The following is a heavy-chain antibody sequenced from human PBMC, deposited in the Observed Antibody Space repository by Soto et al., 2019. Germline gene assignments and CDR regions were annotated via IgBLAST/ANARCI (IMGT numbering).Heavy chain of an antibody. Sequence: EVPLVESGGGLVKPGDSLRLSCAVSGLKFSDAWMNWVRQAPGKGLEWVGRIKSKGGGEKKDYAAPVKGRFAISRVXSRDTLYLQMNSLKIEDTAVYYCAWDNSGRFRTDHWGQGTLVTVS. V-gene: IGHV3-15*07. CDR3: AWDNSGRFRTDH. J-gene: IGHJ4*02. CDR2: IKSKGGGEKK. CDR1: GLKFSDAW. D-gene: IGHD4-4*01.